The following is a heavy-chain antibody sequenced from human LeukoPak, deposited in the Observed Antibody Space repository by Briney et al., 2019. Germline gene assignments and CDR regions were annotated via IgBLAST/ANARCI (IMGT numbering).Heavy chain of an antibody. CDR2: ISVYNGNT. Sequence: ASVKVSCKASGYTFTNYDFNWVRQAPGQGLEWMGWISVYNGNTNYAQKLQGRVTMTTDTSTSTAYMELRSLRSDDTAVYYCARHYSGYGGAFDIWGPGTRVTVSS. CDR1: GYTFTNYD. J-gene: IGHJ3*02. D-gene: IGHD5-12*01. V-gene: IGHV1-18*01. CDR3: ARHYSGYGGAFDI.